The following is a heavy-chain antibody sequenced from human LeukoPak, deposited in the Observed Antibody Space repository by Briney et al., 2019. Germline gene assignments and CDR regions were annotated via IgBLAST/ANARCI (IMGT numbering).Heavy chain of an antibody. Sequence: GGSLRLSCAASGFTFSDYYMSWLRQAPGKGLEWVSYISSSGSTYYADSVKGRFTISRDNSKNTLYLQMNSLRAEDTAVYYCAKDRLTVTTWVDPWGQGTLVTVSS. D-gene: IGHD4-17*01. CDR3: AKDRLTVTTWVDP. CDR2: ISSSGST. V-gene: IGHV3-11*01. J-gene: IGHJ5*02. CDR1: GFTFSDYY.